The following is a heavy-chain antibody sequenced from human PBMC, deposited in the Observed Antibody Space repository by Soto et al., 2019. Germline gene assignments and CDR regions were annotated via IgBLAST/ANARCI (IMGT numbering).Heavy chain of an antibody. CDR3: VKDWSGKTCPCMDV. CDR2: ISGSGGST. CDR1: GFTFSSYA. J-gene: IGHJ6*02. Sequence: GGSLRLSCAASGFTFSSYAMSWVRQAPGKGLEWVSAISGSGGSTYYADSVKGRFTISRDNSKNSLYLQMSNLRAQDTAGYYCVKDWSGKTCPCMDVWGQGTTVTVSS. V-gene: IGHV3-23*01. D-gene: IGHD3-3*01.